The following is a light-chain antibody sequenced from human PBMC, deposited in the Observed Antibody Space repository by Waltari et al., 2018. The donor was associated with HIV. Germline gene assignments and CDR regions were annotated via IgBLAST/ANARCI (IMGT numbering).Light chain of an antibody. V-gene: IGKV2-30*01. CDR3: LQHNDYPLT. CDR1: QSLVYTDGNTY. J-gene: IGKJ4*01. Sequence: DVVMTQSPLLLPVTLGQPASISCNSSQSLVYTDGNTYLDWFQQRPGQSPRRLLYQVSKRDSGVPDRFSGSGSGTEFTLTISSLQPEDFATYYCLQHNDYPLTFGGGTKVAIK. CDR2: QVS.